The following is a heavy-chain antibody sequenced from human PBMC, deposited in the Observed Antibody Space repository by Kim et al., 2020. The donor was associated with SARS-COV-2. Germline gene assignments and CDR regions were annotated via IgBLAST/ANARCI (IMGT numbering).Heavy chain of an antibody. CDR3: ARPPVG. V-gene: IGHV4-39*01. Sequence: IYYSGSTYDHPSLKSRVTMSVDTSKNQFSLKLSSVTAADTAVYYCARPPVGWGQGTLVTVSS. CDR2: IYYSGST. D-gene: IGHD1-26*01. J-gene: IGHJ4*02.